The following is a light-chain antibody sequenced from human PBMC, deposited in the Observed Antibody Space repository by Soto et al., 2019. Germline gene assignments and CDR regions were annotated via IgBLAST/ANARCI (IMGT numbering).Light chain of an antibody. V-gene: IGKV1-39*01. Sequence: DIQMTQYASSLSASVGDRVTITCRASQSIASRLNWYQQKPGSAPKLLIYGASTLESGVPSRFSGSGSGTDFTLTVSSLQVEDFATYYCQQTDTIPRTFGQGTNVDI. CDR2: GAS. CDR1: QSIASR. CDR3: QQTDTIPRT. J-gene: IGKJ1*01.